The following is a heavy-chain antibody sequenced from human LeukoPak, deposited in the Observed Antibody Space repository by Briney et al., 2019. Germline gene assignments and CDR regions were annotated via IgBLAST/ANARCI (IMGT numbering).Heavy chain of an antibody. CDR3: ARRRIVGATGSFDP. D-gene: IGHD1-26*01. V-gene: IGHV4-4*02. Sequence: SETLSLTCAVSGGSISSSNWWSWVRQPPGKGLEWIGEIYHSGSTNYNPSLKSRVTISVDTSKNQFSLKLSSVTAADTAVYYCARRRIVGATGSFDPWGQGTLVTVSS. CDR2: IYHSGST. CDR1: GGSISSSNW. J-gene: IGHJ5*02.